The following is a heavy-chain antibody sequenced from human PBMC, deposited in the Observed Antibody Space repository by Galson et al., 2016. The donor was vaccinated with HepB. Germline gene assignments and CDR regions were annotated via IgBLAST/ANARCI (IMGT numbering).Heavy chain of an antibody. Sequence: TLSLTCTVSGGSISTGGKYWNWIRQHPGKGLEWIGSIHYNGNTYYNPSLKSRVTISVDTSKNQFSLNVSSVTAADTAVYSCARDGRSYGVHFDYWGQGTLVTVSS. V-gene: IGHV4-31*03. CDR2: IHYNGNT. D-gene: IGHD5-18*01. J-gene: IGHJ4*02. CDR1: GGSISTGGKY. CDR3: ARDGRSYGVHFDY.